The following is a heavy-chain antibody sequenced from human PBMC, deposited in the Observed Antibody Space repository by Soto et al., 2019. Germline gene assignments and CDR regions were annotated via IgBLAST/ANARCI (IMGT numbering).Heavy chain of an antibody. D-gene: IGHD3-22*01. V-gene: IGHV3-9*01. CDR2: FRWNSGCI. CDR3: AKDTRRGYYLSHNWFDP. CDR1: GFTFDDYA. Sequence: EVQLVESGGGLVQPGRSLRLSCAASGFTFDDYAMHWVRQATVKGLEWGSGFRWNSGCIGYADSVKGRFTISRDNAKNSLYLQMNSLIAEDTALYYCAKDTRRGYYLSHNWFDPCGQGTLVTVSS. J-gene: IGHJ5*02.